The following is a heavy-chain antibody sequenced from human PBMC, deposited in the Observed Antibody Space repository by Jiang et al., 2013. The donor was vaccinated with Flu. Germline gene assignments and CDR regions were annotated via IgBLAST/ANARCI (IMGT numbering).Heavy chain of an antibody. D-gene: IGHD2-2*02. CDR1: GYTFTAYA. Sequence: KKPGASVKVSCKASGYTFTAYAIHWVRQAPGHRLEWMGWINAGNGNTKYSQEFQGRVSITRDTSASTIYMELSSLRSEDMAVYFCARGAESCSSTTCYIFDYWGQGTPGHRLL. CDR2: INAGNGNT. V-gene: IGHV1-3*03. J-gene: IGHJ4*02. CDR3: ARGAESCSSTTCYIFDY.